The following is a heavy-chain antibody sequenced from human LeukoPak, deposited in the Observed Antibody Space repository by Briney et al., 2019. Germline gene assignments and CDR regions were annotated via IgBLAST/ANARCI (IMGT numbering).Heavy chain of an antibody. CDR1: GFTFSNAW. Sequence: GGSLRLSCAASGFTFSNAWMSWVRQAPGQGLEWVGRIKSKTDGGTTDYAALVKGRFTISRADSKNTLYLQMNSLKTEATAVYYCTTGGGTFSSWLRDYWGQGTLVTVSS. CDR2: IKSKTDGGTT. CDR3: TTGGGTFSSWLRDY. V-gene: IGHV3-15*01. J-gene: IGHJ4*02. D-gene: IGHD5-18*01.